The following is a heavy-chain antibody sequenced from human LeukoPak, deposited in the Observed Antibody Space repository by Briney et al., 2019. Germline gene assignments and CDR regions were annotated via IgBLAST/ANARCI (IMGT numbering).Heavy chain of an antibody. D-gene: IGHD6-13*01. CDR3: ATYSSSSGRNYYYYGMDV. CDR2: INHSGST. J-gene: IGHJ6*02. V-gene: IGHV4-34*01. Sequence: SETLSLTCAVYGGSFSGYYWSWLRQPPGKGLEWIGEINHSGSTNYNPSLKSRVTISVDTSKNQFSLKLSSVTAADTAVYYCATYSSSSGRNYYYYGMDVWGQGTTVTVSS. CDR1: GGSFSGYY.